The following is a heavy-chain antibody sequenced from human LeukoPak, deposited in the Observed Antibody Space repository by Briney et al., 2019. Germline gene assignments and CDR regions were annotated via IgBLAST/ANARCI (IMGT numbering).Heavy chain of an antibody. CDR3: ASSYYGSGSEGEYRNWFDP. Sequence: PSETLSLTCAVYGGSFSGYYWSWIRQPPGKGLEWIGEIKHSGSNNYNPSLKSRVTISVDTSKNQFSLKLSSVTAADTAVYYCASSYYGSGSEGEYRNWFDPWGQGTLVTVSS. V-gene: IGHV4-34*01. CDR2: IKHSGSN. J-gene: IGHJ5*02. D-gene: IGHD3-10*01. CDR1: GGSFSGYY.